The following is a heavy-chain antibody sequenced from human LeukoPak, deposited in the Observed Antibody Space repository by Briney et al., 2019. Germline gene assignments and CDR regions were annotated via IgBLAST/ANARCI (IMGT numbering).Heavy chain of an antibody. CDR3: AKGRGGTTSGFDY. D-gene: IGHD1-7*01. CDR2: IWYDGSNK. V-gene: IGHV3-33*06. Sequence: PGGSLRLSCAASGFTFSSYGMHWVRQAPGKGLEWVAVIWYDGSNKYYADSVKGRFTISRDNSKNTLYLQMNSLRAENTAVYYCAKGRGGTTSGFDYWGQGTLVTVSS. J-gene: IGHJ4*02. CDR1: GFTFSSYG.